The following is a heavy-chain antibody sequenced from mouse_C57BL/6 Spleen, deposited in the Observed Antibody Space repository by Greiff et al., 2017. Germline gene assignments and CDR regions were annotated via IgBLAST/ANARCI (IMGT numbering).Heavy chain of an antibody. J-gene: IGHJ4*01. D-gene: IGHD1-1*01. CDR2: IWSGGST. CDR1: GFSLTSYG. Sequence: QVQLKESGPGLVQPSQSLSITCTVSGFSLTSYGVHWVRQSPGKGLEWLGVIWSGGSTDYNAAFISRLSISKDNSKSQVFFKMNSLQADDTAIYYCARKGLYYYGSSYFFYAMDYWGQGTSVTVSS. V-gene: IGHV2-2*01. CDR3: ARKGLYYYGSSYFFYAMDY.